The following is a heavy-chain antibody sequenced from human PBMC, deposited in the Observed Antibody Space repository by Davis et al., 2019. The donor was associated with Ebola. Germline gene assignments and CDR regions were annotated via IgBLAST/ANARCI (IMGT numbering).Heavy chain of an antibody. CDR2: IIPIFDTP. D-gene: IGHD3-9*01. CDR1: GGSFSSHP. Sequence: SVKVSCKTSGGSFSSHPISWVRQAPRQGLEWMGGIIPIFDTPHYAQKFQGRITITADASTCTAYMELSSLRSEDTATYFWARDFDGGNYYFDYWGPGTPVTVSS. J-gene: IGHJ4*02. V-gene: IGHV1-69*13. CDR3: ARDFDGGNYYFDY.